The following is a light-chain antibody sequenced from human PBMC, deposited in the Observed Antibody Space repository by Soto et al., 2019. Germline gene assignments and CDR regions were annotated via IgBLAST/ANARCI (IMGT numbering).Light chain of an antibody. Sequence: DIQMTQSPSSPSASVGDRVTITCRASQSIISYLNWYQQKPGKAPKLLIYAASSLQSVVPSRFSGSGSGTDFTLTISSLQPEDFATYYCQQSYSTPYTFDQGTKLEIK. CDR2: AAS. V-gene: IGKV1-39*01. J-gene: IGKJ2*01. CDR1: QSIISY. CDR3: QQSYSTPYT.